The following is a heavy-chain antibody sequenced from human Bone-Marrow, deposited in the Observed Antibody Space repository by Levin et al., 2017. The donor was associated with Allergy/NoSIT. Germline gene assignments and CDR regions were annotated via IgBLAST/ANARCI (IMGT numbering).Heavy chain of an antibody. D-gene: IGHD2-2*01. J-gene: IGHJ3*02. V-gene: IGHV3-9*01. Sequence: PGGSLRLSCAASGFSFDDYAMHWVRQVPGKGLEWVSGISWNSDTIEYGDSVKGRFSISRDNAKNALYVQMNSLRLEDTALYYCTKSRTSYHIISDGFDIWGQGTLVTVSS. CDR2: ISWNSDTI. CDR1: GFSFDDYA. CDR3: TKSRTSYHIISDGFDI.